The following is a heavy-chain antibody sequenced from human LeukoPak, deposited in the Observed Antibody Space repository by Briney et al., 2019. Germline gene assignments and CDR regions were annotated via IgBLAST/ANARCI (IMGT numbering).Heavy chain of an antibody. D-gene: IGHD2-21*02. CDR3: ATDESAVTAPLGGRYGMDV. J-gene: IGHJ6*02. V-gene: IGHV3-11*01. CDR1: GFTFSDYY. CDR2: ISSSGSTI. Sequence: GGSLRLSCAASGFTFSDYYMSWIRQAPGKGLEWVSYISSSGSTIYYADSVKGRFTISRDNAKNSLYLQMSSLRAEDTAVYYCATDESAVTAPLGGRYGMDVWGQGTTVTVSS.